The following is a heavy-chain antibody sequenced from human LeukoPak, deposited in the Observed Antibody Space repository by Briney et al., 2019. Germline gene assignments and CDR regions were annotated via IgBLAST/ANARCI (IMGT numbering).Heavy chain of an antibody. CDR2: IYTSGGT. CDR1: GGSISSYY. V-gene: IGHV4-4*07. D-gene: IGHD3-16*01. CDR3: ARASAFGWNWSQYYFDY. J-gene: IGHJ4*02. Sequence: SETLSLTCTVSGGSISSYYWSWIRQPAGKGLEWIGRIYTSGGTNYNPSLKSRVTMSVDTSKNQFSLKLSSVTAADTAVYYCARASAFGWNWSQYYFDYWGQGTLVTVSS.